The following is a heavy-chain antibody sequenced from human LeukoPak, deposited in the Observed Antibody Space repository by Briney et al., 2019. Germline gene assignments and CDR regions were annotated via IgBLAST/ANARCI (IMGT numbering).Heavy chain of an antibody. Sequence: GGSLRLSCAASGFTLSSYAMTWVRQAPGRGLEWVSSVDGGGGGTYYADSVKGRFTISRDNSKDTLYLQMNGLRAEDTAVYFCAKQSAGSAAWYSLRYDFWGQGTLVTVSS. J-gene: IGHJ4*02. CDR1: GFTLSSYA. D-gene: IGHD6-13*01. CDR3: AKQSAGSAAWYSLRYDF. V-gene: IGHV3-23*01. CDR2: VDGGGGGT.